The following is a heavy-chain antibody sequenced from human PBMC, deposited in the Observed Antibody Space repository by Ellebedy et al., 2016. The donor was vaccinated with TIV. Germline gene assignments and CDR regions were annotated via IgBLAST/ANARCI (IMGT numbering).Heavy chain of an antibody. J-gene: IGHJ4*02. Sequence: GESLKISCAASGFTFDDYAMHWVRQAPGKGLEWVSAISGSGGSTYYADSVKGRFTISRDNSKNTLYLQMNSLIAEETAVYYCARDTAMAADYWGQGTLVTVSS. CDR2: ISGSGGST. D-gene: IGHD5-18*01. V-gene: IGHV3-23*01. CDR3: ARDTAMAADY. CDR1: GFTFDDYA.